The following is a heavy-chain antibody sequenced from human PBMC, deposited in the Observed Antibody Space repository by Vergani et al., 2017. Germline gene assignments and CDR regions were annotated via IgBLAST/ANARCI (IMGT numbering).Heavy chain of an antibody. CDR3: ATERSWSYYAAPFAY. CDR1: GFTFSSYG. Sequence: EVQLVESGGGLVQPGRSLRLSCAASGFTFSSYGMHWVRQAPGKGLEWVSAISGSGGSTYYADSVKGRFTISRDNSKNTLYLQMNSLRAEDTAVYYCATERSWSYYAAPFAYWGQGTLVTVSS. J-gene: IGHJ4*02. D-gene: IGHD1-26*01. V-gene: IGHV3-23*04. CDR2: ISGSGGST.